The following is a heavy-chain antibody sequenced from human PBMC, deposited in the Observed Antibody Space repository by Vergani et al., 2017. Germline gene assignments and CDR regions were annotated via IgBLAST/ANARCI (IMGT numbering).Heavy chain of an antibody. J-gene: IGHJ4*02. Sequence: QVQLQESGPGLVKPSQTLSLTCTVSGGSISSGGYYWSWIRQHPGKGLEWIGYIYYSGSTYYNPSLKSRVTISVDTSQNQFSLKLSSVTAADTAVYYCARDYCSSTSCPGYFDYWGQGTLVTVSS. D-gene: IGHD2-2*01. CDR2: IYYSGST. CDR3: ARDYCSSTSCPGYFDY. V-gene: IGHV4-31*03. CDR1: GGSISSGGYY.